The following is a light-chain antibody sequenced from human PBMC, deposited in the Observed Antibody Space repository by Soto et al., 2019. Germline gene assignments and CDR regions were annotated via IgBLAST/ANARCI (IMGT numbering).Light chain of an antibody. CDR1: QNIATY. J-gene: IGKJ4*01. V-gene: IGKV1-39*01. CDR2: TAS. CDR3: QQSYNTPLT. Sequence: DIPMTQSPSSLSASVGDRVTITCRASQNIATYLNWYQQTPGKPPKLLIYTASTLQSGVPSRFSGSGSGTDFTLTISSLQPEDFATFYCQQSYNTPLTFGGGTKVEI.